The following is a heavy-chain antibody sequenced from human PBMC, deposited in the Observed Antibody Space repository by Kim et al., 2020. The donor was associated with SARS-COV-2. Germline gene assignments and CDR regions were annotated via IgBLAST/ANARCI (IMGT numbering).Heavy chain of an antibody. Sequence: STSYAQKFQGRVTMTRDTSTSTVYMELSSLRSEDTAVYYCARDRERGIDYWGQGTLVTVSS. CDR3: ARDRERGIDY. CDR2: ST. J-gene: IGHJ4*02. D-gene: IGHD3-16*01. V-gene: IGHV1-46*01.